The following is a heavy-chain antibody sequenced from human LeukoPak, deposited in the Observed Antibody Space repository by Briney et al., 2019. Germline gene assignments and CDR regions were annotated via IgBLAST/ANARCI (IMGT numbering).Heavy chain of an antibody. V-gene: IGHV4-39*01. J-gene: IGHJ3*02. Sequence: SETLSLTCTVSGGSISSSSYYWGWIRQPPGKGLEWIGSIYYSGSTYYNPSLKSRVTISVDTSKNQFSLKLSSVTAADTAVYYCASTYYYDRSGYYSDAFDIWGQGTMVTVSS. CDR1: GGSISSSSYY. CDR3: ASTYYYDRSGYYSDAFDI. D-gene: IGHD3-22*01. CDR2: IYYSGST.